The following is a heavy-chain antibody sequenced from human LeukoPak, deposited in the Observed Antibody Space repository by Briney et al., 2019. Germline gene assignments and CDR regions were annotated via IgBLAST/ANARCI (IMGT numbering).Heavy chain of an antibody. D-gene: IGHD5-12*01. Sequence: GGSLRLSCAASAFTVSGNYMSWVRQAPGKGLEWVSAIYSAGNTYYADSVKGRFTISRDNSKNTLYLQMNSLRAEDSAVYYCASASIRAIYWGQGTLVTVSS. CDR3: ASASIRAIY. V-gene: IGHV3-66*01. CDR1: AFTVSGNY. J-gene: IGHJ4*02. CDR2: IYSAGNT.